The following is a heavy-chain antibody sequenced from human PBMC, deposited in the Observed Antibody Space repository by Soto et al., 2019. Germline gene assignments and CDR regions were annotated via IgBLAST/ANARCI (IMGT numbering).Heavy chain of an antibody. V-gene: IGHV1-18*01. Sequence: ASVNVSCKTSGYTFISSCISWVRQAPGQGLEWMGWINPYGGNTHSAQKFQGRVTMTTDTSTGTAYMDLMSLTSDDTAVYYCARDLSRSSGRDYWGQGTLVTVSS. CDR3: ARDLSRSSGRDY. D-gene: IGHD1-26*01. CDR2: INPYGGNT. J-gene: IGHJ4*02. CDR1: GYTFISSC.